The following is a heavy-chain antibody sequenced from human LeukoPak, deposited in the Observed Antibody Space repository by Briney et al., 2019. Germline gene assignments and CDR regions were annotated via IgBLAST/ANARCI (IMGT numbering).Heavy chain of an antibody. CDR1: GGSTSAGNYY. V-gene: IGHV4-39*02. D-gene: IGHD3-3*01. CDR3: ARLGAGPTYYDFWSGYSSFYFDY. Sequence: SETLSLTCIVSGGSTSAGNYYWGWIRRPPAKGLEWIWGISSSGNTYYNPSLKRRITISIDTSKNHFSLKLSSVTAADTAVYYCARLGAGPTYYDFWSGYSSFYFDYWGQGTLVTVSS. J-gene: IGHJ4*02. CDR2: ISSSGNT.